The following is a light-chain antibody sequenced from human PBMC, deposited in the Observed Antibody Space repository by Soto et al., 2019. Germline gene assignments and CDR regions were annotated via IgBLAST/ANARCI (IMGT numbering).Light chain of an antibody. J-gene: IGLJ2*01. CDR2: DVS. V-gene: IGLV2-11*01. Sequence: QSALTQPRSVSGSPGQSVTISCTGTSSDVGGYNYVSWYQQHPGKAPKLMIYDVSKRPSGVPDRFSGSKSGNTASLTISGLQAEYEADYYCCSYAGSHTLFGGGTKLTV. CDR3: CSYAGSHTL. CDR1: SSDVGGYNY.